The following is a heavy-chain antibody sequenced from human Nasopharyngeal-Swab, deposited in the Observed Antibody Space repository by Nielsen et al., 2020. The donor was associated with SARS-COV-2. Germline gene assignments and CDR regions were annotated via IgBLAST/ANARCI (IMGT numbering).Heavy chain of an antibody. J-gene: IGHJ6*02. CDR2: IIPIFGTA. CDR3: ARGSEGANYYGMDV. Sequence: SVKVSCKASGYTFTSYYMHWVRQAPGQGLEWMGGIIPIFGTANYAQKFQGRVTITADESTSTAYMELSSLRSEDTAVYYCARGSEGANYYGMDVWGQGTTVTVSS. V-gene: IGHV1-69*13. CDR1: GYTFTSYY. D-gene: IGHD1-26*01.